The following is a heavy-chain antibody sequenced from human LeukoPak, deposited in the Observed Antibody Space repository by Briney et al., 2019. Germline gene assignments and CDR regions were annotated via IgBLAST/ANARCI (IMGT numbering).Heavy chain of an antibody. CDR2: ISSSCDTI. Sequence: GGSLRLSCARSGFLFSSYEMTWVRQAPGEGLEGVSYISSSCDTIYYADSVKGRFTISRDNAKNSLYLQMNSLRAEDTAVYFCARGSWNFEYWGQSTRLTVSS. CDR3: ARGSWNFEY. V-gene: IGHV3-48*03. J-gene: IGHJ4*02. CDR1: GFLFSSYE. D-gene: IGHD6-13*01.